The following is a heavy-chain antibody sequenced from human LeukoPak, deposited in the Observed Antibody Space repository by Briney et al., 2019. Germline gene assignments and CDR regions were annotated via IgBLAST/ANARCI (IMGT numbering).Heavy chain of an antibody. J-gene: IGHJ5*02. Sequence: ASVKISCKASGYTFTGYYMHWVRQAPGQGLEWMGWINPNSGGTNYAQKFQGRVTMTRDTSISTAYMELSRLRSDDTAVYYCARSHGGITIRNWFDPWGQGTLVTVSS. D-gene: IGHD3-3*01. CDR3: ARSHGGITIRNWFDP. CDR1: GYTFTGYY. CDR2: INPNSGGT. V-gene: IGHV1-2*02.